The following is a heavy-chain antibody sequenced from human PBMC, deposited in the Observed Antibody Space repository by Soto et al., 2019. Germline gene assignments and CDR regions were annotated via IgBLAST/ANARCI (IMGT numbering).Heavy chain of an antibody. V-gene: IGHV1-69*13. Sequence: SVKVSCKASGGTFSSYAISWVRQAPGQGLEWMGGIIPIFGTANYAQKFQGRVTITADESTSTAYTELSSLRSEDTAVYYCARASRYNWNDVGYYGMDVWGQGTTVTVSS. CDR1: GGTFSSYA. CDR2: IIPIFGTA. J-gene: IGHJ6*02. D-gene: IGHD1-1*01. CDR3: ARASRYNWNDVGYYGMDV.